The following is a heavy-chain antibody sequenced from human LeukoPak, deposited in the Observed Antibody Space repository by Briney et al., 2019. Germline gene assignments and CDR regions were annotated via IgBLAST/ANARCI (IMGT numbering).Heavy chain of an antibody. D-gene: IGHD2-8*01. Sequence: PSETLSLTCTVSGGSISSSGYYWGWIRQPPGKGLEWIGSIYYSGSTYYKPSLKSRVTISVDTSKNQFSLKLSSVTAADTAVYYCARDNGPGWFDPWGQGTLVTVSS. CDR3: ARDNGPGWFDP. CDR1: GGSISSSGYY. CDR2: IYYSGST. V-gene: IGHV4-39*07. J-gene: IGHJ5*02.